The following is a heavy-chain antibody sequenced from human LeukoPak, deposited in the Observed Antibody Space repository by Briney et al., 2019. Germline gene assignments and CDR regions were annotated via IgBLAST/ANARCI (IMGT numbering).Heavy chain of an antibody. J-gene: IGHJ4*02. CDR3: TGDNFDSSVKFDY. CDR2: IRSKANNYAT. D-gene: IGHD3-22*01. Sequence: GGSLRLSCVVSGFTFSGFAVHWVRQASGKGLEWVGRIRSKANNYATAYAASVKGRFTISRDDSKNTAYLQMNSLKTEDTAVYYCTGDNFDSSVKFDYWGQGTLVTVSS. CDR1: GFTFSGFA. V-gene: IGHV3-73*01.